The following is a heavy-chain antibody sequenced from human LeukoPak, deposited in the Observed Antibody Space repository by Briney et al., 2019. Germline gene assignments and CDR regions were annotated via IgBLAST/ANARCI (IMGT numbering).Heavy chain of an antibody. Sequence: LRLSCAASGFTFDDYAMHWVRQPPGKGLEWIGYIYYSGSTNYNPSLKSRVTISVDTSKNQFSLKLSSVTAADTAVYYCARHEGPTYYYDTSWGQGTLVTVSS. CDR3: ARHEGPTYYYDTS. D-gene: IGHD3-10*01. J-gene: IGHJ5*02. V-gene: IGHV4-59*08. CDR1: GFTFDDYA. CDR2: IYYSGST.